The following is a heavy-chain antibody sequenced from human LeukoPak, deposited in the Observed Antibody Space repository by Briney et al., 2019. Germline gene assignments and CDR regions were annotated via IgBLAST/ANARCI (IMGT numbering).Heavy chain of an antibody. J-gene: IGHJ4*02. CDR1: GASIGGSSHY. V-gene: IGHV4-39*07. Sequence: PSETLSLTCSVSGASIGGSSHYWAWIRQPPGKGPEWIGSIYHSGGTYYNPSLKGRVGISVDTSKNQISLKLDFVTAADTAFYYCARDHGSGTHDYWGQGTLVTVSS. CDR3: ARDHGSGTHDY. D-gene: IGHD1-1*01. CDR2: IYHSGGT.